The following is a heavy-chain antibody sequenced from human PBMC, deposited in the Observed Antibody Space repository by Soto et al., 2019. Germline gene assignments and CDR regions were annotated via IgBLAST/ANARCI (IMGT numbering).Heavy chain of an antibody. CDR3: ARDLSRQSWECLDP. J-gene: IGHJ5*02. Sequence: QVQLVQSGAEVKEPGASVKVSCRTSGYTFTDHYINWVRQAPGQGPEYMGWIHPNSGDTKYTQRFQGRVTMTRDTSISTAYMELRRLTSDDTAVYYCARDLSRQSWECLDPWGQGTLVPVSS. V-gene: IGHV1-2*02. CDR2: IHPNSGDT. CDR1: GYTFTDHY. D-gene: IGHD1-26*01.